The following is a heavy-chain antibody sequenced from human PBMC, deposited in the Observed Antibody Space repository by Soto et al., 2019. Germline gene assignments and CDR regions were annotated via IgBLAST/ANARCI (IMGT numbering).Heavy chain of an antibody. J-gene: IGHJ4*02. CDR2: IHLTHDVI. V-gene: IGHV3-48*01. Sequence: AQLVESGGEVVQPGGSLRLSCAASGFTFATYAMNWVRQAPGKGLEWLSFIHLTHDVIFYAVSVRGRFTISRNNAKDSLYLQMNSLRVEDTAVYYCVSDPDGDLGFDYWGQGTLVTVSS. CDR3: VSDPDGDLGFDY. D-gene: IGHD4-17*01. CDR1: GFTFATYA.